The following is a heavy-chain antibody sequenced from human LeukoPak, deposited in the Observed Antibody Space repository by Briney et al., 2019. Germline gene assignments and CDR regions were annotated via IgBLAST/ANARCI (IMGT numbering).Heavy chain of an antibody. CDR1: GFTFSNYE. J-gene: IGHJ4*02. Sequence: GGSLRLSCAASGFTFSNYEMNWVRQGPGKGLEWATDISSSGSTIYYADSVKGRFTISRDNADNSLYLQMNSLRAEDTAVYYCARSQGFSGYGSYFDYWGQGTLLTVSS. V-gene: IGHV3-48*03. CDR3: ARSQGFSGYGSYFDY. CDR2: ISSSGSTI. D-gene: IGHD5-12*01.